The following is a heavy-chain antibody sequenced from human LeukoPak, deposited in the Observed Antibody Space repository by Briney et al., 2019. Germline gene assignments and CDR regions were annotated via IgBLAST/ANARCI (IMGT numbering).Heavy chain of an antibody. CDR1: GFTFSSYG. V-gene: IGHV3-30*18. D-gene: IGHD3-22*01. CDR3: AKDTYYYDSSGYPGY. Sequence: GRSLRLSCAASGFTFSSYGMHWVRQAPGKGLEWVAVISYHGSNKYYADSVKGRFTISRDNSKNTLYLQMNSLRAEDTAVYYCAKDTYYYDSSGYPGYWGQGTLVTVSS. J-gene: IGHJ4*02. CDR2: ISYHGSNK.